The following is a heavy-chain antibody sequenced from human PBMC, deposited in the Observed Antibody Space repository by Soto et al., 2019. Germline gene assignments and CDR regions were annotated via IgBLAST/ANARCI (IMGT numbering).Heavy chain of an antibody. CDR2: IDPSNSFT. V-gene: IGHV5-10-1*01. CDR3: ARHTGLGPIPFGY. J-gene: IGHJ4*02. Sequence: EPQSQACRDCEENSTGCGVKRVDQMSGKGLEGMGRIDPSNSFTDYNPSFEGHVILSVDLSVSTAYLHWSGLKASDTAVYYCARHTGLGPIPFGYWVQGTPVTVFS. CDR1: EENSTGCG.